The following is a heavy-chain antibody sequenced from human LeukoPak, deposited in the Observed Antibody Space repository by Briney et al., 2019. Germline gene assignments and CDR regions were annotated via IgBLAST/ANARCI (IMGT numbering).Heavy chain of an antibody. J-gene: IGHJ6*02. Sequence: GGSLRVSCAASGFTVSRNYMSWVRQAPGKGLEWVAVTSYDGGDKYYADSVKGRFTISRDNSKNTVSLEMNSLRAEDTAVYYCARGGFFDILTGYYQTQYYYPMDVWGRGTTVTVSS. CDR2: TSYDGGDK. CDR3: ARGGFFDILTGYYQTQYYYPMDV. V-gene: IGHV3-30*03. D-gene: IGHD3-9*01. CDR1: GFTVSRNY.